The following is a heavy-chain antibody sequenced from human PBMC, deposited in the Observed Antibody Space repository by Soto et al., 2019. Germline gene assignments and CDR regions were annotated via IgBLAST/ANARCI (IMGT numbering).Heavy chain of an antibody. CDR1: GFSFSDHY. CDR2: SKNKADRYTT. CDR3: AGGATGRAPFQH. D-gene: IGHD6-13*01. Sequence: PGGSLRLSCAASGFSFSDHYMDWVRQAPGKGLEWVGRSKNKADRYTTEYAASVKGRFTISRDDSTNSLYLQMSSLKTEDTAVYYCAGGATGRAPFQHWGQGTLVTVSS. J-gene: IGHJ1*01. V-gene: IGHV3-72*01.